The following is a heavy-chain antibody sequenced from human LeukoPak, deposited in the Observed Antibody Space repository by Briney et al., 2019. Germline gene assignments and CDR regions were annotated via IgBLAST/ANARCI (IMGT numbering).Heavy chain of an antibody. CDR1: GGSISSGSYY. J-gene: IGHJ4*02. CDR3: ARGLATAQGAAAMPL. V-gene: IGHV4-31*03. Sequence: SQTLSLTCTVSGGSISSGSYYWTWIRQHPGKGLEWIGYIYSSGSAYYNPSLKSRVTISIDTSKNQFSLMLSSVTAADTAVYYCARGLATAQGAAAMPLWGQGTLVTVSS. D-gene: IGHD2-2*01. CDR2: IYSSGSA.